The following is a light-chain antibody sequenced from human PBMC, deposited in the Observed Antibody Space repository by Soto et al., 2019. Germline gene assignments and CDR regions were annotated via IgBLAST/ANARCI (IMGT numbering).Light chain of an antibody. J-gene: IGLJ2*01. CDR3: AACDDSLNGPV. CDR2: YDD. V-gene: IGLV1-36*01. CDR1: SSNIGNNA. Sequence: QSVLTQPPSVSEAPRQRVTISCSGSSSNIGNNAVNWYQQLPGKAPKLLIYYDDLLPSGVSDRFSGSKSGNSASLAISGLQSEDEADYYCAACDDSLNGPVFGGGTKVTVL.